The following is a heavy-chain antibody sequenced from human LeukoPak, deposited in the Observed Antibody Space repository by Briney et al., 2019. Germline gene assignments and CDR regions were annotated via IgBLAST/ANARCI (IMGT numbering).Heavy chain of an antibody. CDR1: GGTFSRYA. V-gene: IGHV1-69*05. Sequence: GASVKVSCKASGGTFSRYAISWVRQAPGEGVEWMGGIIPIFGTANYAQKLKGRVTITTDESTSTAYMELSSLRSEDTAVYYCARAARHPLFWSGYYNFDYWGQGTLVTVSS. J-gene: IGHJ4*02. D-gene: IGHD3-3*01. CDR2: IIPIFGTA. CDR3: ARAARHPLFWSGYYNFDY.